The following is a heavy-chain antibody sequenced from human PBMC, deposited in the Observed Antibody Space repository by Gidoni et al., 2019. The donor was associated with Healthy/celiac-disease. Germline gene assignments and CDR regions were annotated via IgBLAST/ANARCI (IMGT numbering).Heavy chain of an antibody. J-gene: IGHJ5*02. CDR3: ARLGVVVPAAISS. CDR1: GFNFSSYR. Sequence: EVQLVESGGGLVKPGGSLRLSCAASGFNFSSYRMNWFRQAPGKGLEWVSSISSSSSYIYYADSVKGRFTISRDNAKNSLYLQMNSLRAEDTAVYYCARLGVVVPAAISSWGQGTLVTVSS. V-gene: IGHV3-21*01. D-gene: IGHD2-2*01. CDR2: ISSSSSYI.